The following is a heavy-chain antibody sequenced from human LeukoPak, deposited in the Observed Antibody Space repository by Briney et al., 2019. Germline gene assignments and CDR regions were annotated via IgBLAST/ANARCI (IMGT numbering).Heavy chain of an antibody. CDR2: IIPILGIA. J-gene: IGHJ3*02. Sequence: SVKVSCKASGGTFSSYAISWVRQAPGQGLEWMGRIIPILGIANYAQKFQGRVTITADKSTSTAYMELSSLRSEDTAVYYCARGEPRDDVFDIWGQGTMVTVSS. CDR1: GGTFSSYA. D-gene: IGHD1-14*01. V-gene: IGHV1-69*04. CDR3: ARGEPRDDVFDI.